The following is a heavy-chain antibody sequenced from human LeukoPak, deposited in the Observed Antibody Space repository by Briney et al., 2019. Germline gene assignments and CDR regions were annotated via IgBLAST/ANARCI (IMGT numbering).Heavy chain of an antibody. CDR3: ARQYSSSPTWFDP. V-gene: IGHV1-2*02. CDR2: INPNSGGT. CDR1: GYTFTGYY. J-gene: IGHJ5*02. Sequence: ASVKVSCKASGYTFTGYYMHWVGQAPGQGLEWMGGINPNSGGTNYAQKSQGRVTMTRDTSISTAYMELSRLRSDDTAVYSCARQYSSSPTWFDPWGQETLVTVSS. D-gene: IGHD6-6*01.